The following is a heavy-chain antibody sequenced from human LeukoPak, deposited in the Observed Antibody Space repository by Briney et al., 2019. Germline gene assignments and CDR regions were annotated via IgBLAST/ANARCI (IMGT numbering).Heavy chain of an antibody. CDR2: ISAYNGNT. CDR3: ARDPPYDFWSGYLHFDY. Sequence: GASVKVCCKASGCTFTSYGISWVRQAPGQGLEWMGWISAYNGNTNYAQKLQGRVTMTTDTSTSTAYMELRSLRSDDTAVYYCARDPPYDFWSGYLHFDYWGQGTLVTVSS. V-gene: IGHV1-18*01. CDR1: GCTFTSYG. D-gene: IGHD3-3*01. J-gene: IGHJ4*02.